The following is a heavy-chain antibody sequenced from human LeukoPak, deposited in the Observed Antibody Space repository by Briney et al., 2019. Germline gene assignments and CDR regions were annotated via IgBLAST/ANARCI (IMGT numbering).Heavy chain of an antibody. D-gene: IGHD4-17*01. CDR2: IYYSGST. CDR1: GGSISSSSYY. V-gene: IGHV4-39*01. J-gene: IGHJ3*02. CDR3: AASLPPTVMLWDI. Sequence: SETLSLTCTVSGGSISSSSYYWGWIRQPPGKGLEWIGSIYYSGSTCYDPSLKSRVTISVDTSKNQFSLKLSSVTAADTAVYYCAASLPPTVMLWDIWGQGTMVTVSS.